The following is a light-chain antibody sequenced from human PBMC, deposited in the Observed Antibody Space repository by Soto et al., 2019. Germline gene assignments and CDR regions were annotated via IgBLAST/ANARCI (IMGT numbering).Light chain of an antibody. CDR3: CSYTSSSISYV. Sequence: QSALTQPASVSGSPGQSITISCTGTSSDVGGYNYVSWYQQHPGKAPKLMIYDVSNRPSGVSNRFSGSKSGNTASLTISGLQAADEADYYYCSYTSSSISYVFGTGTKLTVL. CDR1: SSDVGGYNY. V-gene: IGLV2-14*01. CDR2: DVS. J-gene: IGLJ1*01.